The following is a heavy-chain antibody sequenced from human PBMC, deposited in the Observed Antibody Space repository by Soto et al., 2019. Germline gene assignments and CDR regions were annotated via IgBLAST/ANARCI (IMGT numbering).Heavy chain of an antibody. V-gene: IGHV4-34*01. D-gene: IGHD6-13*01. CDR1: GGSFSGYY. CDR3: ARGRIFPKQQLVSTRYFDY. J-gene: IGHJ4*02. Sequence: SETLSLTCAVYGGSFSGYYWSWIRQPPGKGLEWIGEINHSGSTNYNPSLQSRVTISVDTSKNQFSLKLSSVTAADTAVYYCARGRIFPKQQLVSTRYFDYWGQGTLVTVSS. CDR2: INHSGST.